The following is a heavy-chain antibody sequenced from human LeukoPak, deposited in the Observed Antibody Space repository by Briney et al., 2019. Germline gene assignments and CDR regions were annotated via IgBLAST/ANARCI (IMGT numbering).Heavy chain of an antibody. Sequence: GASVKVSCKTSGYTFSSYDITWVRQAPGQGLEWMGWISVHNDNTDYAQKLQGRLTMTTDTSTSTAYMELRSLRSDDTAVYYCARVGGAAPDDYWGQGTLVTVSS. D-gene: IGHD1-26*01. V-gene: IGHV1-18*01. CDR1: GYTFSSYD. CDR3: ARVGGAAPDDY. CDR2: ISVHNDNT. J-gene: IGHJ4*02.